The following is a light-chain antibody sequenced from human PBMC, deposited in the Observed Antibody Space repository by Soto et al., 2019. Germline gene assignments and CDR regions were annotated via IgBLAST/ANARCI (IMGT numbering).Light chain of an antibody. CDR1: QSISTW. CDR2: KAS. Sequence: DIQMTQSPSTLSASIGDRVTITCRASQSISTWLAWYQQKSGKAPKLLIYKASTLESGVPSRFSGSGSGTDFTLTISSLQPDDLATYYCQQYNVCPITFGQGTRLEI. CDR3: QQYNVCPIT. V-gene: IGKV1-5*03. J-gene: IGKJ5*01.